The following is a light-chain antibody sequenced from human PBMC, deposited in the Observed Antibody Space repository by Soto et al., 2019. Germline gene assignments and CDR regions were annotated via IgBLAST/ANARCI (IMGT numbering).Light chain of an antibody. CDR3: QQSYSTPPWT. CDR1: QSISSY. Sequence: DLQRTKSPSSLSASVGARVTITGRASQSISSYLNWYQQKPGKAPKLLIYAASSLQSGVPSRFSGSGSGTDFTLTISSLQHEDFATYYCQQSYSTPPWTFGQGTKVEIK. V-gene: IGKV1-39*01. J-gene: IGKJ1*01. CDR2: AAS.